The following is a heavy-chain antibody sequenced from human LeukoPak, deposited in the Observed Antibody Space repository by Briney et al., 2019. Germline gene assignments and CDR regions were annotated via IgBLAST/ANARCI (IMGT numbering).Heavy chain of an antibody. J-gene: IGHJ4*02. V-gene: IGHV3-74*01. CDR3: ARISLSGWVNDH. Sequence: PGGSVRLSCAASGFTFSSHWMHWVRQAPGKGLVWVTRISSDGSSTRYADSVKGRFTISRDNAKNTLYLQMSSLRAEDTAMYYCARISLSGWVNDHWGQGTLVTVSS. CDR2: ISSDGSST. D-gene: IGHD6-19*01. CDR1: GFTFSSHW.